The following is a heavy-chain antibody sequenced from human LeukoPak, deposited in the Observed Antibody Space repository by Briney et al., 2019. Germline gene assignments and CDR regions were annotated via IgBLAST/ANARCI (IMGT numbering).Heavy chain of an antibody. D-gene: IGHD5-18*01. V-gene: IGHV3-48*03. CDR1: GFTFSSYE. CDR3: ARAPRYSYAN. J-gene: IGHJ4*02. CDR2: ISSSGSTI. Sequence: GGSLRLSCAASGFTFSSYEMNWVRQAPGKGLEWVSYISSSGSTIYYADSVKGRFTISRDNAKNSLYLQMNSLRAEDTAVYYCARAPRYSYANWGQGPLVTVSS.